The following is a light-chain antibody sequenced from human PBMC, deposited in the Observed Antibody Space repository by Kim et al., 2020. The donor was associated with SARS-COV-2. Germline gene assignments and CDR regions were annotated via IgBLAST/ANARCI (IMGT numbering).Light chain of an antibody. CDR2: GKN. CDR1: SLRSYY. V-gene: IGLV3-19*01. CDR3: NSRDSSGNHEV. Sequence: ALGQTVRITCQGDSLRSYYAIWYQQKPGQAPVLVIYGKNNRPSGIPDRFSGSSSGNTASLTITGAQAEDEADYYCNSRDSSGNHEVFGGGTKLTVL. J-gene: IGLJ3*02.